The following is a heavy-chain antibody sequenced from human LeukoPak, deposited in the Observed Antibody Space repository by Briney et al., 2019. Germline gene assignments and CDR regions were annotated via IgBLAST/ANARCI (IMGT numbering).Heavy chain of an antibody. D-gene: IGHD2-15*01. J-gene: IGHJ4*02. Sequence: GGSLRLSCAASGFTFRNYGMSWVRQAPGKGLEWVSVVSDGGNSAYYTDSVKGRFTISRDNSKNTLYLQMNSLRAEDTAVYYCAPDLRGAAWPLDYWGQGTLVTVSS. CDR3: APDLRGAAWPLDY. V-gene: IGHV3-23*01. CDR1: GFTFRNYG. CDR2: VSDGGNSA.